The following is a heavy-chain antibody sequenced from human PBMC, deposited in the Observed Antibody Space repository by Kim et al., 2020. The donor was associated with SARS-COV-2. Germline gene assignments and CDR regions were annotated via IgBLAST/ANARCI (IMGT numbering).Heavy chain of an antibody. D-gene: IGHD3-16*02. V-gene: IGHV3-7*01. CDR3: ARDEREIMITVGRVIVDDYIDD. J-gene: IGHJ4*02. CDR1: GFTFSSYW. CDR2: IKQGGSEK. Sequence: GGSLRLSCAASGFTFSSYWMSWVRQAPGKGLEWVANIKQGGSEKYYVDSVKGRFTISRDNAKNTLYLQMNSLRAEDTAVYYCARDEREIMITVGRVIVDDYIDDWGQGTLVTVSS.